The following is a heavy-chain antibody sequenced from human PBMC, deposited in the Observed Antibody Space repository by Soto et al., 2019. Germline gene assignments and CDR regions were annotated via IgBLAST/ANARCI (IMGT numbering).Heavy chain of an antibody. CDR3: GGDSSGYFYPDVFDI. D-gene: IGHD3-22*01. V-gene: IGHV3-48*02. CDR2: ISSSSSTI. J-gene: IGHJ3*02. Sequence: PGGSLRLSCAASGFTFSRYSMNWVRQAPGKGLEWVSYISSSSSTIYYAGSVKGRFTISRDNAKNSLYLQMNSLRDEDTAVYYCGGDSSGYFYPDVFDIWGQGTMVTVSS. CDR1: GFTFSRYS.